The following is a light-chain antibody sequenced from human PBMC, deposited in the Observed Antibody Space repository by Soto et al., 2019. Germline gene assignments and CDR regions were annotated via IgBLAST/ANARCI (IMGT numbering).Light chain of an antibody. CDR3: SSYTSSSTLDV. CDR1: SSDVGGYNY. Sequence: QSALTQPASVSGSPGQSITISCTGTSSDVGGYNYVSWYQQHPGKAPKLMIYDVSIRPSEVSNRFSGSKSGNTASLTISGLQAEDEADYYCSSYTSSSTLDVFGTGTKLTVL. V-gene: IGLV2-14*01. J-gene: IGLJ1*01. CDR2: DVS.